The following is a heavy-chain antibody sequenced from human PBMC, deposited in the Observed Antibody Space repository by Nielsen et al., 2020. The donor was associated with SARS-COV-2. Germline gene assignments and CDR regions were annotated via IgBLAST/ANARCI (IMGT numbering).Heavy chain of an antibody. V-gene: IGHV3-7*01. CDR2: IKQDGSEK. CDR3: AKEAPYYYYMDV. Sequence: GESLKISCAASGFTFSSYWMSWVRQAPGKGLEWVANIKQDGSEKYYVDSVKGRFTISRDNSKNTVYLQMNSLRTEDTAVYYCAKEAPYYYYMDVWGKGTTVTVSS. J-gene: IGHJ6*03. CDR1: GFTFSSYW.